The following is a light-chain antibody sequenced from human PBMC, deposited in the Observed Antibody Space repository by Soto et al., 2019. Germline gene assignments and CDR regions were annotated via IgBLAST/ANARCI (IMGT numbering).Light chain of an antibody. J-gene: IGLJ2*01. Sequence: QSVLTQPPSASGTPGQRVTISCSGSSSNIGSNAVYWYQQLPGTAPTLLIYSNNQRPSGVPDRFSGSKSGTSASLAISGLQSEDEADYSCAAWDVSLNDVVFGGGTKLTVL. CDR1: SSNIGSNA. V-gene: IGLV1-44*01. CDR3: AAWDVSLNDVV. CDR2: SNN.